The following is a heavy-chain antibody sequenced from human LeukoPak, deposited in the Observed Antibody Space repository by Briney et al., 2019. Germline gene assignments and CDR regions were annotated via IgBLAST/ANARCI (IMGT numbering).Heavy chain of an antibody. CDR2: IGTASEP. Sequence: GGSLRLSCAASGFTFRSYAMSWVRQVPGKGPEWVSTIGTASEPYYVDSVRGRFTISRDRSKDMLYLQMNILRAEDTAVYYCAKEGIDGSDYDLDYWGQGTLVSVSS. J-gene: IGHJ4*02. CDR1: GFTFRSYA. V-gene: IGHV3-23*01. CDR3: AKEGIDGSDYDLDY. D-gene: IGHD5-12*01.